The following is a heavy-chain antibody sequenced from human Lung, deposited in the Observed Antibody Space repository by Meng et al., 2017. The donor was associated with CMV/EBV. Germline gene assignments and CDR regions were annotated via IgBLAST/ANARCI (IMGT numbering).Heavy chain of an antibody. CDR3: AHRPSMLQGVNFDY. J-gene: IGHJ4*02. CDR1: GFSLSTSGVG. V-gene: IGHV2-5*01. CDR2: IYWNDDK. D-gene: IGHD3-10*01. Sequence: QITLKESGPTLVKPTQTLTLTCPFSGFSLSTSGVGVGWIRQPPGKALEWLALIYWNDDKWYSPSLKSRLTITKDTSKNQVVLTLTNMDPVDSATYYCAHRPSMLQGVNFDYWGQGTLVTVSS.